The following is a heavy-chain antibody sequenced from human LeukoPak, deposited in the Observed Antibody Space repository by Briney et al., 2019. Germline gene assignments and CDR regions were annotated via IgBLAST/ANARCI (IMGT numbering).Heavy chain of an antibody. CDR2: IFYSGST. D-gene: IGHD3-10*01. Sequence: SETLSLTCTVSGGSISSSSYYWGWIRQPPGKGLEWIGSIFYSGSTFYNPSLKSRVTISVDTSKNQFSLKLTSVTAADTAVFYCARQGSYSYASGTYYNGHFDYWAQGILVTVSS. CDR1: GGSISSSSYY. V-gene: IGHV4-39*01. J-gene: IGHJ4*02. CDR3: ARQGSYSYASGTYYNGHFDY.